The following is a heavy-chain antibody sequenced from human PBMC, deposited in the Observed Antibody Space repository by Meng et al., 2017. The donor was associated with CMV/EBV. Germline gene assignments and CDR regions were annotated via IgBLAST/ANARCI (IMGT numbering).Heavy chain of an antibody. Sequence: SETLSLTCTVSGGPISSSSYYWGWIRQPPGKGLEWIGSIYYSGSTYYNPSLKSRVTISVDTSKNQFSLKLSSVTAADTAVYYCARDPPYYDILTGYLPSYYFDYWGQGTLVTVSS. CDR1: GGPISSSSYY. D-gene: IGHD3-9*01. V-gene: IGHV4-39*07. J-gene: IGHJ4*02. CDR2: IYYSGST. CDR3: ARDPPYYDILTGYLPSYYFDY.